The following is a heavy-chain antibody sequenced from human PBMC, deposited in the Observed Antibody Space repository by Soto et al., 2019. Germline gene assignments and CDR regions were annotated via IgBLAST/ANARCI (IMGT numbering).Heavy chain of an antibody. D-gene: IGHD3-3*01. CDR2: IESKTDGGTT. CDR3: SADAKTICGALISHKNYMDI. CDR1: GFSFNNAW. V-gene: IGHV3-15*04. Sequence: VHLVESGGGLVKPGGSLRLSCAASGFSFNNAWMNWVRQAPGKGLEWIGRIESKTDGGTTDYAAPVKGRFTISRDDSKNTLYLQMNSRKIEDTAVYYCSADAKTICGALISHKNYMDIWGKGTTVTVSS. J-gene: IGHJ6*03.